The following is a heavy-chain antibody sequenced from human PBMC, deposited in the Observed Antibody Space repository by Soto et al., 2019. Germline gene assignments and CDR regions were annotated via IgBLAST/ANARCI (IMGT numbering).Heavy chain of an antibody. V-gene: IGHV3-33*01. CDR3: AREPRGTDYGMEV. J-gene: IGHJ6*02. D-gene: IGHD3-16*01. CDR2: IWHDGSDT. Sequence: QVQLVESGGGVVQPGRSLRLSCTASGFSFNTYAMHWVRQAPGKGPEWVAVIWHDGSDTYHADSVRGRFTISRDNSKNSLYWQMNSLRAEDTALYYCAREPRGTDYGMEVWGQGTTVTVSS. CDR1: GFSFNTYA.